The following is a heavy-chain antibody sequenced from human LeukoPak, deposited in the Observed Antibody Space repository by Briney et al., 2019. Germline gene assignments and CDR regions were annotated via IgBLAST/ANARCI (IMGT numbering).Heavy chain of an antibody. D-gene: IGHD2-15*01. Sequence: GGSLRLSCATSGFAFSTYAMAWVRRAPGGGLEWVSTMALSGGPTNYADSVRGRFTISRDDSKNTLYLHINSLRAEDTAIYYCARDVSLVVGASDFWGQGTPVTVSS. CDR3: ARDVSLVVGASDF. CDR2: MALSGGPT. V-gene: IGHV3-23*01. CDR1: GFAFSTYA. J-gene: IGHJ4*02.